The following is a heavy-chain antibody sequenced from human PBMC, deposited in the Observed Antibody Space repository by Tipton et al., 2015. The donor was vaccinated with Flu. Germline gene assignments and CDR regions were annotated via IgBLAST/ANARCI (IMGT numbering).Heavy chain of an antibody. CDR1: GYTFTSYG. D-gene: IGHD2-2*01. V-gene: IGHV1-18*01. Sequence: QVQLVQSGAEVKKPGASVKVSCKASGYTFTSYGISWVRQAPGQGLEWMGWISAYNGNTNYAQKLQGRVTMTTDTSTSTAYMELRSRGSDDTAVYYWAGDRASDCSSPSCYLPGWGWFDPWGQGTLVTVSS. J-gene: IGHJ5*02. CDR3: AGDRASDCSSPSCYLPGWGWFDP. CDR2: ISAYNGNT.